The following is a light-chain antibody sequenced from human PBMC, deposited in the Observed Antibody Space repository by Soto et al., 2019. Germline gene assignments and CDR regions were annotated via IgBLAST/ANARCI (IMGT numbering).Light chain of an antibody. V-gene: IGLV2-14*03. CDR3: ISYTDRQSYL. CDR1: SSDIGSYDH. J-gene: IGLJ1*01. Sequence: QSVLTQPASVSGSPGQSITISCSGTSSDIGSYDHVAWYQQFPGKSPKLIIYAVSDRPSGVSDRFSGSKSGISASLTIYGLQTEDEADYYCISYTDRQSYLFGTGTKVTVL. CDR2: AVS.